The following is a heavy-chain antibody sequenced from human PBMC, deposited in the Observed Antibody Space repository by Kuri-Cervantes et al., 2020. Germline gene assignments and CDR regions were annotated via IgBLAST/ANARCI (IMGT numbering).Heavy chain of an antibody. CDR1: GYTFTSYA. Sequence: ASVKVSCKASGYTFTSYAMHWVRQAPGQRLEWMGWINAGNGNTKYSQKFQGRVTITADESTSTAYMELSSLRSEDTAVYYCAKRNSSSSLTARNYYYYYMDVWGKGTTVTVSS. CDR3: AKRNSSSSLTARNYYYYYMDV. V-gene: IGHV1-3*01. CDR2: INAGNGNT. D-gene: IGHD6-13*01. J-gene: IGHJ6*03.